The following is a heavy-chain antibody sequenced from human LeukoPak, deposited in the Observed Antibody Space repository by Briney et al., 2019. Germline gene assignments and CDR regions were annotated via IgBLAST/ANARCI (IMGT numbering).Heavy chain of an antibody. V-gene: IGHV3-9*03. Sequence: PGGSLRLSCAASGFTFDDYAMYWVRQAPGKGLEWVSGISWNSGSIGYADSVKGRFTISRDNAKNSLYLQMNSLRLEDMAFYYCAKASYSNYRAYYFDYWGQGTLVTVSS. CDR2: ISWNSGSI. CDR3: AKASYSNYRAYYFDY. CDR1: GFTFDDYA. D-gene: IGHD4-11*01. J-gene: IGHJ4*02.